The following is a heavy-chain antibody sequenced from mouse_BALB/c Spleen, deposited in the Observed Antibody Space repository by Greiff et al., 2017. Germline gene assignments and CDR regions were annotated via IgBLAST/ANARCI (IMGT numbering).Heavy chain of an antibody. CDR1: GFNIKDYY. Sequence: VQLKQSGAELVRSGASVKLSCTASGFNIKDYYMHWVKQRPEQGLEWIGWIDPENGDTEYAPKFQGKATMTADTSSNTAYLQLSSLTSEDTAVYYCNAGRYEGFDYWGQGTTLTVSS. CDR3: NAGRYEGFDY. CDR2: IDPENGDT. J-gene: IGHJ2*01. D-gene: IGHD2-14*01. V-gene: IGHV14-4*02.